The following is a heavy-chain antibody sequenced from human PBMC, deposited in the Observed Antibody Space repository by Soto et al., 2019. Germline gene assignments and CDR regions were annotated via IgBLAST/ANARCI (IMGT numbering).Heavy chain of an antibody. CDR1: GFTFSSYS. V-gene: IGHV3-21*01. CDR3: ARSNRLYCSGGSCYRWGLFDY. D-gene: IGHD2-15*01. Sequence: GGSLRLSCAASGFTFSSYSMNWVRQAPGKGLEWVSSISSSSSYIYYADSVKGRFTISRDNAKNSLYLQMNSLRAEDTAVYYCARSNRLYCSGGSCYRWGLFDYWGQGTLVTVSS. J-gene: IGHJ4*02. CDR2: ISSSSSYI.